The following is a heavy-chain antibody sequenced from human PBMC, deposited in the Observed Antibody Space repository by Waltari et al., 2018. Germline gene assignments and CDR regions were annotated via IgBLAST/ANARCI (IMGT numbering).Heavy chain of an antibody. CDR2: SYPGDSDT. Sequence: EVQLVPSGAEVRRQGESVKICCQASGYTIKDYWLVWLLQLLGKDLEWMAISYPGDSDTRYNPSFQGHVAISTDKSISTAYLQWISLKASDTAMYYCARYGLGGCNSAGCYLSFYYYGMDVWGQGTTVTVSS. D-gene: IGHD2-2*01. CDR1: GYTIKDYW. V-gene: IGHV5-51*03. CDR3: ARYGLGGCNSAGCYLSFYYYGMDV. J-gene: IGHJ6*02.